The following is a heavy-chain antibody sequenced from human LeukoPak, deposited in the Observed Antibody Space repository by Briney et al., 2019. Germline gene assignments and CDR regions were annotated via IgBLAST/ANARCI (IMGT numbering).Heavy chain of an antibody. CDR2: INSDGSST. Sequence: GGSLRLSCAASGFTFSSYWMHWVRQAPGKGLVWVSRINSDGSSTSYADSVKGRFTISRDNAKNTLYLQMNGLRAEDTAVYYCARVARIRSGGPRDWFDPWGQGTLVTVSS. V-gene: IGHV3-74*01. J-gene: IGHJ5*02. CDR1: GFTFSSYW. CDR3: ARVARIRSGGPRDWFDP. D-gene: IGHD2-15*01.